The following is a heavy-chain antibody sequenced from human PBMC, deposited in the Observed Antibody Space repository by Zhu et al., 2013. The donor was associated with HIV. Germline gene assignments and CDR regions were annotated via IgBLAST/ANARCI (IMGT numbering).Heavy chain of an antibody. CDR3: AREGESFDY. D-gene: IGHD3-16*01. J-gene: IGHJ4*02. V-gene: IGHV1-69*06. CDR2: IIPVFGSP. CDR1: GSSFRTYG. Sequence: QVQLVQSGAEVKNPGSSVKVSCKVSGSSFRTYGLNWVRQAPGQGLQWMGGIIPVFGSPNYAQKFQGRVTITADKSTSTAYMELSSLRSEDTAVYYCAREGESFDYWGQGTQVTVSS.